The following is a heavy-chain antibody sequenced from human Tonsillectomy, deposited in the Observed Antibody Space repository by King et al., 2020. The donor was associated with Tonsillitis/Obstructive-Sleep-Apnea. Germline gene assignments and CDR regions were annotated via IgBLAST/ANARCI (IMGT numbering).Heavy chain of an antibody. J-gene: IGHJ6*03. CDR2: IYYSGST. V-gene: IGHV4-61*01. Sequence: QLQESGPGLVKPSETLSLTCTVSGGSVSSGSYYWSWIRQPPGKGLEWIGDIYYSGSTNYNPSLKSRVTISVDTSKNQFSLKLTSVTAADTAVYYCARVLTNYYYYYMDVWGKGTTVTVSS. CDR1: GGSVSSGSYY. CDR3: ARVLTNYYYYYMDV.